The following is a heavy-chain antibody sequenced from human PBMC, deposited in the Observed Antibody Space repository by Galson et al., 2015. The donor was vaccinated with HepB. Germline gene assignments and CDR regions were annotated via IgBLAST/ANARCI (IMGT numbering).Heavy chain of an antibody. CDR3: AKEPPGNRRWELLGGTFDY. CDR2: ISGSGGST. D-gene: IGHD1-26*01. J-gene: IGHJ4*02. V-gene: IGHV3-23*01. Sequence: SLRLSCAASGFTFSSYAMSWVRQAPGKGLEWVSAISGSGGSTYYADSVKGRFTISRDNSKNTLYLQMNSLRAEDTAVYYCAKEPPGNRRWELLGGTFDYWGQGTLVTVSS. CDR1: GFTFSSYA.